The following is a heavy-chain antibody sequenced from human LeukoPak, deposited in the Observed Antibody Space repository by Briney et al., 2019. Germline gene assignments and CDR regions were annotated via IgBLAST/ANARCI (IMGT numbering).Heavy chain of an antibody. J-gene: IGHJ4*02. CDR3: ARSLGVGAAGFDY. CDR1: GFTFSSYS. CDR2: ISSISSYI. D-gene: IGHD2-15*01. V-gene: IGHV3-21*01. Sequence: GGSLRLCCAASGFTFSSYSMNWGRQAPGKVVEWVSSISSISSYIYYAASVKARFPTTRDNAQTSLYLQINSLRAADTAVYYCARSLGVGAAGFDYWGQGNLVTVSS.